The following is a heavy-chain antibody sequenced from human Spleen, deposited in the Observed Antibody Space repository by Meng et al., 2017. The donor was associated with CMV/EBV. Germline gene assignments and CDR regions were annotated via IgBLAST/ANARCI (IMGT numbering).Heavy chain of an antibody. CDR3: AIITGTNNWFDP. V-gene: IGHV4-34*01. CDR2: INHSGNT. J-gene: IGHJ5*02. Sequence: LTCAVYGGAFSGYYWSWIRQPQGKGLEWSGEINHSGNTKDNPSLKSRVTISVDTSKNQFSLKLSSVTAADTAVYYCAIITGTNNWFDPWGQGTLVTVSS. D-gene: IGHD1-20*01. CDR1: GGAFSGYY.